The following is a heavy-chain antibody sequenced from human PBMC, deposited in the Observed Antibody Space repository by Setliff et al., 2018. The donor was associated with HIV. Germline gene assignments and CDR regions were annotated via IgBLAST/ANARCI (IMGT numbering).Heavy chain of an antibody. CDR1: GYSFTDYY. CDR3: AGSILTGYYTFGADY. CDR2: INPKSDGT. Sequence: ASVKVSCKASGYSFTDYYIHWVRQAPGQGLEWMGWINPKSDGTNYAQKFQGWITMTRDTSISTAYMELSSLRSEDTAVYYCAGSILTGYYTFGADYWGQGTLVTVSS. J-gene: IGHJ4*02. V-gene: IGHV1-2*04. D-gene: IGHD3-9*01.